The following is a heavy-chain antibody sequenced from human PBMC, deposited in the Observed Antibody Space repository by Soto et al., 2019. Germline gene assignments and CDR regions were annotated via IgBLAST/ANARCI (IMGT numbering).Heavy chain of an antibody. J-gene: IGHJ4*02. CDR3: ARGSGEAADYFDF. D-gene: IGHD2-15*01. CDR1: GCTFSDYY. Sequence: QVQLVESGGGLVKPGGSLRLSCAVSGCTFSDYYMTLICQDPRKCLEWVSYISSSTSHTNYEYSVKGRFTISRDNDKNSLCVQMNSLRAEDTAVYYGARGSGEAADYFDFWGQGTLVTVSS. CDR2: ISSSTSHT. V-gene: IGHV3-11*05.